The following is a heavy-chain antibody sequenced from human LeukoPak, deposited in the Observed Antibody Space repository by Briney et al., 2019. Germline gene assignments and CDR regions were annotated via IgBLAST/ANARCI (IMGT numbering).Heavy chain of an antibody. D-gene: IGHD3-16*01. CDR3: ASTTDDHVWGSRGVDI. CDR1: GGSVSSGSYY. Sequence: PSETLSLTCTVSGGSVSSGSYYWSWIRQPPGKGLEWIGYIYYSGSTNYNPSLKSRVTISVDTSKNQFSLKLSSVTAADTAVYYCASTTDDHVWGSRGVDIWGQGTMVTVSS. CDR2: IYYSGST. J-gene: IGHJ3*02. V-gene: IGHV4-61*01.